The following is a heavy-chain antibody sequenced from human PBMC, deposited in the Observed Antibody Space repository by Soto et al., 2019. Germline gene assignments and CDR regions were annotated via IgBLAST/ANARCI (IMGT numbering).Heavy chain of an antibody. Sequence: GGSLRLSCEVSGLTFSTSWMHWVRQAPGKGPAWVSSINRDGSVTNYADSVKGRFTISRDSAENTLYLQINSLRADDTGVYDYAREGLVVGHYVRIWGQGNPVTVSS. CDR1: GLTFSTSW. CDR3: AREGLVVGHYVRI. D-gene: IGHD2-15*01. J-gene: IGHJ4*03. V-gene: IGHV3-74*01. CDR2: INRDGSVT.